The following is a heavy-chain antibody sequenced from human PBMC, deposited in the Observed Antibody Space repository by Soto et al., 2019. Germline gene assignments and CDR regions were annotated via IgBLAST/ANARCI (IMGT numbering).Heavy chain of an antibody. Sequence: GGSLRLSCAASGFTFSSYWMHWVRQAPGKGLVWVSRINSDGSSTSYADSVKGRFSISRDNAKSTLYLQMNSLRAEDTDVYYCARDGSQFLIMTTLVSDYYYGMDVWGQGTTVTVSS. CDR3: ARDGSQFLIMTTLVSDYYYGMDV. J-gene: IGHJ6*02. V-gene: IGHV3-74*01. CDR2: INSDGSST. D-gene: IGHD4-17*01. CDR1: GFTFSSYW.